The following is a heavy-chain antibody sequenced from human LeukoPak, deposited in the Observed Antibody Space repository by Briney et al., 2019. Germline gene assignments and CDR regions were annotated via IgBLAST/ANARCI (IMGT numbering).Heavy chain of an antibody. CDR1: KFTFRLYS. CDR2: ISSTSTYI. J-gene: IGHJ2*01. CDR3: TRGARGRYSSSWYFDL. V-gene: IGHV3-21*03. D-gene: IGHD6-13*01. Sequence: PGGSLRLSCAASKFTFRLYSMTWDRRAPGKVLEWVSSISSTSTYIYYADSVKGRFTISRDNAKNSLYLQMNSLRAEDTAVYYCTRGARGRYSSSWYFDLWGRGTLVTVSS.